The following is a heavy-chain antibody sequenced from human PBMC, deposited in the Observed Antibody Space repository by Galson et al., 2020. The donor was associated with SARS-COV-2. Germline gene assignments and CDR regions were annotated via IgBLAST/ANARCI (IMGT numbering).Heavy chain of an antibody. CDR2: IDWDHDK. Sequence: SGPTLVKPTQTLTLTCPFSGFSLSTSGMCVSWIRQPPGKALEWLALIDWDHDKYYSTSLKTRLTISKDTSKNQVVLTMTNMDPVDTATYYCARIRLEWLLSGYYYYYGMDVWGQGTTVTVSS. V-gene: IGHV2-70*01. CDR3: ARIRLEWLLSGYYYYYGMDV. J-gene: IGHJ6*02. CDR1: GFSLSTSGMC. D-gene: IGHD3-3*01.